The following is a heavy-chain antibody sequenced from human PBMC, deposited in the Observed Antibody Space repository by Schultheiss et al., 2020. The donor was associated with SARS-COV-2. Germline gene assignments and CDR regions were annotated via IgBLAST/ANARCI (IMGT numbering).Heavy chain of an antibody. V-gene: IGHV3-7*03. J-gene: IGHJ4*02. D-gene: IGHD4-17*01. CDR2: INQDGSEK. CDR1: GFTFSSYS. CDR3: AKAYYGDYVFDY. Sequence: GGSLRLSCAASGFTFSSYSMNWVRQAPGKGLEWVANINQDGSEKYHVDSVKGRFTISRDNSKNTLYLQMNSLRAEDTAVYYCAKAYYGDYVFDYWGQGTLVTVSS.